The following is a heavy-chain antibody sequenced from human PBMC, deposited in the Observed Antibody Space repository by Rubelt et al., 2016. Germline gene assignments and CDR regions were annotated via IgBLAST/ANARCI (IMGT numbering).Heavy chain of an antibody. V-gene: IGHV7-4-1*02. D-gene: IGHD6-6*01. CDR1: VYTFTSYA. J-gene: IGHJ5*02. CDR2: INTNTGNP. CDR3: ARVIAAREDYNWFDP. Sequence: QVQLVQSGSELKKPGASVKVSCKASVYTFTSYAMNWVRQAPGQGLEWMGWINTNTGNPTYAQGLTGRFGFSLDTSVSTAYLQISSLKAEDTAVDYCARVIAAREDYNWFDPWGQGTLVTVSS.